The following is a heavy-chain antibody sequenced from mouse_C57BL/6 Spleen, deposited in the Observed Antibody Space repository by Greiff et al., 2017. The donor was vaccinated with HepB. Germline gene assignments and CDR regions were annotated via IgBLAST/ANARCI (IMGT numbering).Heavy chain of an antibody. D-gene: IGHD2-4*01. V-gene: IGHV3-6*01. J-gene: IGHJ4*01. CDR2: ISYDGSN. CDR3: ARDGGLRRPGYAMDY. Sequence: EVQVVESGPGLVKPSQSLSLTCSVTGYSITSGYYWNWIRQFPGNKLEWMGYISYDGSNNYNPSLKNRISITRDTSKNQFFLKLNSVTTEDTATYYCARDGGLRRPGYAMDYWGQGTSVTVSS. CDR1: GYSITSGYY.